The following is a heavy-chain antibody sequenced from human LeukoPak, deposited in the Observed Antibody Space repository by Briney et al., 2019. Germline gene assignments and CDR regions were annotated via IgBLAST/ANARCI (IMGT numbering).Heavy chain of an antibody. CDR1: GFTFSSYS. D-gene: IGHD1-26*01. V-gene: IGHV3-23*01. J-gene: IGHJ4*02. Sequence: GGSLRLSCAASGFTFSSYSMSWVRQAPGKGLEWVSTISDSGGSTNYADSVKGRFTTSRDNSKNTLSLQTNRLSPEDTAGYYCARDPGGSFDYWGQGILVTVSS. CDR3: ARDPGGSFDY. CDR2: ISDSGGST.